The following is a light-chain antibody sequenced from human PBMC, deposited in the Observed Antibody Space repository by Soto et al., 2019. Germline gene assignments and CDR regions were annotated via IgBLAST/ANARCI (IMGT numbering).Light chain of an antibody. CDR3: QQYSCWLWT. Sequence: EVEITRSPATQSVSPGERATLFCRASQSISNKLAWYQQKPGQAPRLIINGASRRAPGIPGRISASVYGTECTLTIASLQSEDGQVYYGQQYSCWLWTFGQGTKV. J-gene: IGKJ1*01. CDR2: GAS. CDR1: QSISNK. V-gene: IGKV3-15*01.